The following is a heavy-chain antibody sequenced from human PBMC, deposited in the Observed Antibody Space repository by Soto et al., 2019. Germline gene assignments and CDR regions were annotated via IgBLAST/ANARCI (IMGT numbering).Heavy chain of an antibody. D-gene: IGHD5-18*01. CDR3: ARASPVVTDV. Sequence: NPSPTLPLSCGSISSGDYYWGCIRQPPGKGLEWIGYIYYSGSTYYNPSLKSRVTILVDTSKNQFSLKLSSVTAADTAVYYCARASPVVTDVWGQGTTVTVSS. V-gene: IGHV4-30-4*01. J-gene: IGHJ6*02. CDR1: CGSISSGDYY. CDR2: IYYSGST.